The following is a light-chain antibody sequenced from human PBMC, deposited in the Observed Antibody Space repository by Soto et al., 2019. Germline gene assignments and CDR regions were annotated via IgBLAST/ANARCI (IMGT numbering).Light chain of an antibody. Sequence: EIGLTQSPGTLSWSPGERATLSCSASQSVSSSFLAWYQQKPGHAPRLLIYGASSRATGIPDRFSGSGSGTDFTLTISGLEPEDIAVYYCQQYGSSPWTFGQETKVEI. CDR1: QSVSSSF. V-gene: IGKV3-20*01. CDR3: QQYGSSPWT. CDR2: GAS. J-gene: IGKJ1*01.